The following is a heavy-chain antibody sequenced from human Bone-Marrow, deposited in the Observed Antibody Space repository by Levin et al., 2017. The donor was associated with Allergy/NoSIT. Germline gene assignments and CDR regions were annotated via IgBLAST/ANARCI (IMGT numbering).Heavy chain of an antibody. J-gene: IGHJ6*02. CDR3: ARDRTNGILTNYGLDV. CDR1: GFNFSIYG. D-gene: IGHD3-9*01. Sequence: PGGSLRLSCAASGFNFSIYGMNWVRQAPGKGLEWVSSISSSSSNIYHADSLKGRFTISRDNAKNSLYLQMKSLRAEDTAVYYCARDRTNGILTNYGLDVWGQGTTVTVSS. V-gene: IGHV3-21*04. CDR2: ISSSSSNI.